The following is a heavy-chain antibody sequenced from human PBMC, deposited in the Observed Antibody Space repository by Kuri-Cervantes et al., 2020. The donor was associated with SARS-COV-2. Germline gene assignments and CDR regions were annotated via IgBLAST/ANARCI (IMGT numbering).Heavy chain of an antibody. V-gene: IGHV1-18*01. CDR1: GYTSTSYG. CDR3: AMVRGVINATDY. Sequence: ASVKVSCKASGYTSTSYGISWVRQAPGQGLEWMGWISAYNGNTNYAQKLQGRVTMTTDTSTSTAYMELRSLRSDDTAVYYCAMVRGVINATDYWGQGTLVTVSS. J-gene: IGHJ4*02. D-gene: IGHD3-10*01. CDR2: ISAYNGNT.